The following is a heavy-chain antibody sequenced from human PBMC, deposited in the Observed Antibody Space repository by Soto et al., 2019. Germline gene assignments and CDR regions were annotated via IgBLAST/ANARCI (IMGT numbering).Heavy chain of an antibody. CDR1: GYSFTSYW. CDR3: SRSILTGYPRGDALDI. J-gene: IGHJ3*02. CDR2: IYPGDSDT. D-gene: IGHD3-9*01. V-gene: IGHV5-51*01. Sequence: GESLKISCKGSGYSFTSYWIGWVRQMPGKGLEWMGIIYPGDSDTRYSPSFQGQVTISADKSISTAYLQWSSLKASDTAMYYCSRSILTGYPRGDALDIWGQGTMVTVSS.